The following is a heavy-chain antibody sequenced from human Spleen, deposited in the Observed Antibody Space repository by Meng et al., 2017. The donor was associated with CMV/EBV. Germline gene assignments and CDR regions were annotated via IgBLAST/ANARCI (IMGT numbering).Heavy chain of an antibody. Sequence: ASVKVSCKASGYTFIDYYIHWVRQAPGQGLEWMGWISAYNVNTKYAQKFQGRVTMTIETSTSIAYMELRSLRSDDMAVYYCARVKRYCTGGSCSSTGYYGMDVWGQGTTVTVSS. CDR2: ISAYNVNT. CDR1: GYTFIDYY. CDR3: ARVKRYCTGGSCSSTGYYGMDV. D-gene: IGHD2-15*01. J-gene: IGHJ6*02. V-gene: IGHV1-18*03.